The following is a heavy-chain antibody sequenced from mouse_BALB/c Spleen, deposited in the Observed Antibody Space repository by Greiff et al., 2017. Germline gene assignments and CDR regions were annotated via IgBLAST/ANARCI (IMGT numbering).Heavy chain of an antibody. CDR3: ARNRYWYCDV. V-gene: IGHV14-3*02. CDR2: IDPANGNT. Sequence: EVKLQESGAELVKPGASVKLSCTASGFNIKDTYMHWVKQRPEQGLEWIGRIDPANGNTKYDPKFQGKATITADTSSNTAYLQLSSLTSEDTAVYYCARNRYWYCDVWGAGTTVTVSS. CDR1: GFNIKDTY. J-gene: IGHJ1*01.